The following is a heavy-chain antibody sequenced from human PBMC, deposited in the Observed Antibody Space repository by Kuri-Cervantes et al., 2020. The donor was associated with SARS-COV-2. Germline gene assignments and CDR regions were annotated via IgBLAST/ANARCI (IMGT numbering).Heavy chain of an antibody. CDR3: ARSLVFYDFWSGYHYYMDV. Sequence: ASVKVSCKASGYTFTGYYMHWVRQAPGQGLEWMGWINPNSGGTNYAQKFQGRVTMTRDTSISTAYMELSSLRSEDTAVYYCARSLVFYDFWSGYHYYMDVWGKGTTVTVSS. V-gene: IGHV1-2*02. D-gene: IGHD3-3*01. J-gene: IGHJ6*03. CDR1: GYTFTGYY. CDR2: INPNSGGT.